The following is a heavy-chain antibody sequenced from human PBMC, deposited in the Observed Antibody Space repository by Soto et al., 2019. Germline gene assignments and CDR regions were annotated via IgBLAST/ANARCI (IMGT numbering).Heavy chain of an antibody. D-gene: IGHD6-19*01. Sequence: EVQLLESGGGLVQPGGSLRLSCAASGFTFSSYAMRWVRQAPGKGLEWVSVISGSGDSTYYADSVKGRFTMSRDNSKNTLYLQMNSLRAEDTAVYYCAKRTSGWYFDYWGQGTLVTVSS. CDR3: AKRTSGWYFDY. CDR2: ISGSGDST. CDR1: GFTFSSYA. V-gene: IGHV3-23*01. J-gene: IGHJ4*02.